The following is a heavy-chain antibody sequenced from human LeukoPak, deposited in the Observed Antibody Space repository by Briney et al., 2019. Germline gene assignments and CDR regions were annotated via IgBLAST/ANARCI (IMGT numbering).Heavy chain of an antibody. V-gene: IGHV3-21*01. CDR3: ARAGIAADYDY. Sequence: GGSLRLSCAASGSTFSSYSMNWVRQAPGKGLEWVSSISSSSSYIYYADSVKGRFTISRGNAKNSLYLQMNSLRAEDTAVYYCARAGIAADYDYWGQGTLVTVSS. CDR1: GSTFSSYS. CDR2: ISSSSSYI. J-gene: IGHJ4*02. D-gene: IGHD6-13*01.